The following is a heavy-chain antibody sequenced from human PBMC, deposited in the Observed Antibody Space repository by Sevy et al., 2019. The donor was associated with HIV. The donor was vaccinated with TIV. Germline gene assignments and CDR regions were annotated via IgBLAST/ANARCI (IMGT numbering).Heavy chain of an antibody. V-gene: IGHV3-53*01. Sequence: GGSLRLSCAASGFTVSSNYMSWVRQAPGKGLEWVSVIYSGGSTYYADSVKGRFTISRDNSKNTLYLQMNSQRAEDTAVYYCARGMDGNDAFDIWGQGTMVTVSS. CDR3: ARGMDGNDAFDI. J-gene: IGHJ3*02. D-gene: IGHD1-26*01. CDR1: GFTVSSNY. CDR2: IYSGGST.